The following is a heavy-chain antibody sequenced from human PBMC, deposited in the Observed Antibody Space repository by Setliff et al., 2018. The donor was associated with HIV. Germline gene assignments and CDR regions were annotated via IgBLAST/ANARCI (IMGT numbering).Heavy chain of an antibody. J-gene: IGHJ1*01. V-gene: IGHV1-46*04. CDR3: ARDPAPSSSASYFQH. CDR1: GYTFISYY. CDR2: INPSSGST. D-gene: IGHD6-6*01. Sequence: ASVKVSCKASGYTFISYYMHWVRQAPGQGLEWMGVINPSSGSTTYTQKLQGRVTMTRDTSTSTVYMELSSLRSEDTAVYYCARDPAPSSSASYFQHWGQGTPVTVSS.